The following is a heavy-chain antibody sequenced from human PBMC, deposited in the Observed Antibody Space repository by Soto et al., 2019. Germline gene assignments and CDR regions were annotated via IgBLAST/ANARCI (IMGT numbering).Heavy chain of an antibody. CDR1: GVSLDNFF. J-gene: IGHJ5*02. V-gene: IGHV4-59*03. CDR3: AHARGGNTVSAKPLGEWFDP. CDR2: VTKGCTE. D-gene: IGHD3-16*01. Sequence: QVQLQESGPGLLRPSETLSLTCTVSGVSLDNFFWCWIRRTPGMGLEWCGYVTKGCTETYMTEGESPGNHPCPNTRATISLKCPLNQFSLTVTSVKAADMSVFYGAHARGGNTVSAKPLGEWFDPWGKGTQGTVSS.